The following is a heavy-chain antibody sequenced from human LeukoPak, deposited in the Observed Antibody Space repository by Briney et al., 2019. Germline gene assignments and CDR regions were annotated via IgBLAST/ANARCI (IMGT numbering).Heavy chain of an antibody. J-gene: IGHJ5*02. CDR3: ARELSTGS. D-gene: IGHD2-15*01. CDR2: INQDGSVK. V-gene: IGHV3-7*04. Sequence: PGGSLRLSCAASGFSFSNYWMSWVRQAPGKGLEWVANINQDGSVKSSVGSVKGRFTISRDNAKNTLYLQMNSLRAEDTAVYYCARELSTGSWGQGTLVTVSS. CDR1: GFSFSNYW.